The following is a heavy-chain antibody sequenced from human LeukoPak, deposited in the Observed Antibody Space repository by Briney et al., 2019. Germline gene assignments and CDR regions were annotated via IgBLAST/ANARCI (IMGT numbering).Heavy chain of an antibody. J-gene: IGHJ4*02. CDR3: ARDRSIIGSGILGVVDY. V-gene: IGHV3-21*01. D-gene: IGHD3-3*02. CDR1: GFTFSRQS. Sequence: GGPLRLPCAASGFTFSRQSMNWARQAPGKGLEWVSSISSSSRYIYYADSVKGRFTISRDNAKNSLYLQMNSLRAEDTAVYYCARDRSIIGSGILGVVDYWGQGTLVTVSS. CDR2: ISSSSRYI.